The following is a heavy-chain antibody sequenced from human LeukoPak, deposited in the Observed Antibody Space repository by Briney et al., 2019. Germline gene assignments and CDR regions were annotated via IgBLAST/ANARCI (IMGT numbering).Heavy chain of an antibody. V-gene: IGHV1-69*04. CDR1: GGTFSSYA. CDR2: IIPILGIA. J-gene: IGHJ6*02. D-gene: IGHD1-14*01. CDR3: ARWGTEAEKTGVSYYYYGMDV. Sequence: ASVKVSCKASGGTFSSYAISWVRQAPGQGLEWMGRIIPILGIANYAQKFQGRVTITADKSTSTAYMELSSLRSEDTAVYYCARWGTEAEKTGVSYYYYGMDVWGQGTTVTVSS.